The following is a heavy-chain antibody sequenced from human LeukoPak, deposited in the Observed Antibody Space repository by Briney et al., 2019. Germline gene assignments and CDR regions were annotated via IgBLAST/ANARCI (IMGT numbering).Heavy chain of an antibody. J-gene: IGHJ2*01. Sequence: PSETLSLTCTVSGGSISSYYWSWIRQPPGKGLEWIGEINHSGSTNYNPSLKSRVTISVDTSKNQFSLKLSSVTAADTAVYYCARDLGYCSGGSCYKERNLYFDLWGRGTLVTVSS. CDR2: INHSGST. D-gene: IGHD2-15*01. CDR3: ARDLGYCSGGSCYKERNLYFDL. CDR1: GGSISSYY. V-gene: IGHV4-34*01.